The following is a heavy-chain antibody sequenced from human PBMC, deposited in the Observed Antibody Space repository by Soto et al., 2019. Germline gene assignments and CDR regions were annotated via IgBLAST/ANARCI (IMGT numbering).Heavy chain of an antibody. Sequence: LSLTCAVSGSYTTSGDYHWTWIRQAPGKGLEWIGYISHSETTYYSPALKNRIIISSDFSKIQFSLEVRSVTVADTAVYFCSHGQIMGHYRSELDFWGPGTLVTVSS. CDR2: ISHSETT. CDR3: SHGQIMGHYRSELDF. V-gene: IGHV4-30-4*03. CDR1: GSYTTSGDYH. J-gene: IGHJ4*02. D-gene: IGHD3-16*01.